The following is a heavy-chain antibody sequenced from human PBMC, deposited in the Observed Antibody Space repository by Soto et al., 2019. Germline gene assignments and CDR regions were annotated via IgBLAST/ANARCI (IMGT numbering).Heavy chain of an antibody. Sequence: GGPLRLSCAASGFTFSSYAMSWVRQAPGKGLEWVSVISGSGISTYYADSVKGRFTISRDNSKNTLYLQMNSLRAEDTAVYYCAKEPRNVVRDYYDDWGQGALVTVSS. CDR3: AKEPRNVVRDYYDD. D-gene: IGHD4-4*01. J-gene: IGHJ4*02. V-gene: IGHV3-23*01. CDR2: ISGSGIST. CDR1: GFTFSSYA.